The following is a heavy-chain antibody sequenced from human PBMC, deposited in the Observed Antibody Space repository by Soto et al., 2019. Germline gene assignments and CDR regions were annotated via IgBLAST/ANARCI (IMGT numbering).Heavy chain of an antibody. V-gene: IGHV4-34*01. CDR3: ASPGYSYDFDY. CDR2: INHSGST. J-gene: IGHJ4*02. Sequence: SETLSLTCAVYGGSFSGYYWSWIRQPPGKGLEWIGEINHSGSTNYNPSLKSRVTISVDTSKNQFSLKLSSVTAADTAVYYCASPGYSYDFDYWGQGTLVTVSS. CDR1: GGSFSGYY. D-gene: IGHD5-18*01.